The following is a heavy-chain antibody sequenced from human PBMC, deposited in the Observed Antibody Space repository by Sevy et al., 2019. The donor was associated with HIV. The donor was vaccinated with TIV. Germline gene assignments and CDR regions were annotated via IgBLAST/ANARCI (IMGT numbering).Heavy chain of an antibody. V-gene: IGHV3-15*01. CDR2: IKSKTDGGTT. Sequence: GGSLRLSCAASGFTFSNAWMSWVRQAPGKGLEWVGRIKSKTDGGTTDYAAPVKGRFTISRDDSKNMLNLQMNSLKTEDTAVYYCTTLTPGVRGVTDSMDVWGQGTTVTVSS. J-gene: IGHJ6*02. CDR1: GFTFSNAW. CDR3: TTLTPGVRGVTDSMDV. D-gene: IGHD3-10*01.